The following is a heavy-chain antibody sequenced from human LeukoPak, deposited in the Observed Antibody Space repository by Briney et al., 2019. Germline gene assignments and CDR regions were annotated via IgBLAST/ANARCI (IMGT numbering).Heavy chain of an antibody. CDR1: GYIFTNFW. J-gene: IGHJ4*02. CDR2: IYPGDSDT. Sequence: GESLKISCKGSGYIFTNFWIGWVRQMPGKGLERMGNIYPGDSDTKYSPSFQGQATLTVDKSISTAYLQWSSLKTSDTAIYYCARRHLGGWRYSDYWGQGTLVTVSS. V-gene: IGHV5-51*01. D-gene: IGHD6-19*01. CDR3: ARRHLGGWRYSDY.